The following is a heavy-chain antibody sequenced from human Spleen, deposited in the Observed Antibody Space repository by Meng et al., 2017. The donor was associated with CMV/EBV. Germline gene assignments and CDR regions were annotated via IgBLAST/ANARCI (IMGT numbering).Heavy chain of an antibody. J-gene: IGHJ6*02. V-gene: IGHV3-23*03. Sequence: GESLKISCAASGFRFSSYAMSWVRQAPGKGLEWVSVIYSGGSSIYYADSVKGRFTISRDNSKNTLYLQMNNLRPEDTAVYYCASLRGMDVWGQGTTVTVSS. CDR1: GFRFSSYA. CDR3: ASLRGMDV. CDR2: IYSGGSSI. D-gene: IGHD3-16*01.